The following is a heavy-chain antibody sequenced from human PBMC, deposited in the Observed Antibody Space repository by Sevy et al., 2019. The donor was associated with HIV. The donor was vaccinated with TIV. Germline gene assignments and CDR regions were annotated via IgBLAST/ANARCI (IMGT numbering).Heavy chain of an antibody. J-gene: IGHJ4*02. V-gene: IGHV3-30*02. Sequence: GGSMRLSCVASGFTFSSYGVHWLRQAPGKGLEWVALIRYDGSDKYYADSVKGRFTISRDNSKNTLYLQMNSLRAEDTAIYYCAKVGGGAAMVTYFDFWGQGTLVTVSS. CDR2: IRYDGSDK. CDR3: AKVGGGAAMVTYFDF. D-gene: IGHD5-18*01. CDR1: GFTFSSYG.